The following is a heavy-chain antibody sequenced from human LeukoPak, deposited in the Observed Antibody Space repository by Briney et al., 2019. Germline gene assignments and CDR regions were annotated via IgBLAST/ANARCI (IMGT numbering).Heavy chain of an antibody. Sequence: GGSLGLSCAASGFTFSSYAMSWVRQAPGEGLEWVSAITDSAGSTYHADSVKGRFTISRDNSKNTLYLQMNSLRAEDTAVYYCAKGSSGSRPYYFHYWGQGTLVTVSS. CDR1: GFTFSSYA. V-gene: IGHV3-23*01. J-gene: IGHJ4*02. D-gene: IGHD3-10*01. CDR3: AKGSSGSRPYYFHY. CDR2: ITDSAGST.